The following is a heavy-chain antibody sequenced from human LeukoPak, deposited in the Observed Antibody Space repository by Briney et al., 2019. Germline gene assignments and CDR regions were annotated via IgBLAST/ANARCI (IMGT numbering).Heavy chain of an antibody. D-gene: IGHD6-19*01. CDR1: GGSISSYY. V-gene: IGHV4-59*08. CDR2: MDDSGST. CDR3: ARHSSGSGGAFQY. Sequence: SETLSLTCTVSGGSISSYYWSWIRPPPGKGLEWIGYMDDSGSTNYNPSLTSRVTISEDTSKNQLSLKLGSVTAADTAVYYCARHSSGSGGAFQYWGQGIPVTVSS. J-gene: IGHJ4*02.